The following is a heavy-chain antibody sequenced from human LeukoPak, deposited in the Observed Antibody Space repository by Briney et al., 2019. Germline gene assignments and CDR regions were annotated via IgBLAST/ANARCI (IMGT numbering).Heavy chain of an antibody. D-gene: IGHD3-3*01. CDR3: ARDDSPYYDFWSGYSNFDY. V-gene: IGHV3-21*01. CDR2: ISSSSSYI. Sequence: GGSLRLSCAASGFTFSSYSMNWVRQAPGKGLEWVSSISSSSSYIYYADSVKGRFTISRDNAKNSLYLQMNSLRAEDTAVYYCARDDSPYYDFWSGYSNFDYWGQGTLVTASS. J-gene: IGHJ4*02. CDR1: GFTFSSYS.